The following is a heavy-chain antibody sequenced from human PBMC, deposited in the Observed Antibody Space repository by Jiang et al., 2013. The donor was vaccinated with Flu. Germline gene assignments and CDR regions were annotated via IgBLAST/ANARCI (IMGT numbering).Heavy chain of an antibody. CDR3: ARKPDPFSGHFDL. Sequence: QLVESGGTLVQPGGSLRLSCAASGFTVTSNYMTWVRQAPGKGLELVSILYSGGSAFYADSVKGRFTISRHDSKNTLFLQMDSLRPNDTAVYYCARKPDPFSGHFDLWGRGTLVTVSS. J-gene: IGHJ2*01. D-gene: IGHD3-10*01. V-gene: IGHV3-53*04. CDR2: LYSGGSA. CDR1: GFTVTSNY.